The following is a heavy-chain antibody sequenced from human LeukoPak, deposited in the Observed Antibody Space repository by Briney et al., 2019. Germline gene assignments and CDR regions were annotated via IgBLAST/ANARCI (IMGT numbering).Heavy chain of an antibody. D-gene: IGHD3-22*01. CDR3: ARHYDSSGSTYWYFDL. J-gene: IGHJ2*01. V-gene: IGHV4-39*07. CDR1: GGSISSSSYY. Sequence: SETLSLTCTVSGGSISSSSYYWGWIRQPPGKGLEWIGSIYYSGSTYYNPSLKSRVTISVDTSKNQFSLKLSSVTAADTAVYYCARHYDSSGSTYWYFDLWGRGTLVTVSS. CDR2: IYYSGST.